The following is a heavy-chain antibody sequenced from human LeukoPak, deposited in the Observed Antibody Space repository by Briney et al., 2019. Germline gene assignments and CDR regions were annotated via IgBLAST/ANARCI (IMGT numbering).Heavy chain of an antibody. J-gene: IGHJ4*02. V-gene: IGHV4-30-2*01. Sequence: KPSQTLSLTCTVSGGSISSGGYYWSWIRQPPGKGLEWIGYIYHSGSTYYNPSLKSRVTISVDTSKNQFSLRLSSVTAADTAVYYCARHGDFWSGYRPIDYWGQGTLVTVSS. D-gene: IGHD3-3*01. CDR1: GGSISSGGYY. CDR2: IYHSGST. CDR3: ARHGDFWSGYRPIDY.